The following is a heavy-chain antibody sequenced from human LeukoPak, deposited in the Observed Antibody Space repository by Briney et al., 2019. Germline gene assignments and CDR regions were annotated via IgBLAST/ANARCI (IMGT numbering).Heavy chain of an antibody. J-gene: IGHJ4*02. CDR2: ISGSGGST. V-gene: IGHV3-23*01. CDR1: GFTFSSYA. Sequence: PGGSLRLSCAASGFTFSSYAMSWVRQAPGKGLEWVSAISGSGGSTYYADSVKGRFTISRDNSKNTLYLQMNSLRAEDTAVYYCAKYAGTFTMIVVVIEPLDYWGQGTLVTVSS. CDR3: AKYAGTFTMIVVVIEPLDY. D-gene: IGHD3-22*01.